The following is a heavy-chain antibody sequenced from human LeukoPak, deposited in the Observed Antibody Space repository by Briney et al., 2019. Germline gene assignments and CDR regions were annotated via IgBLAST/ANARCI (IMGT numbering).Heavy chain of an antibody. CDR1: GFTFSSYA. CDR3: AREYPPSYGDYPYFDY. CDR2: ISSNGGST. V-gene: IGHV3-64*01. Sequence: GGSLRLSCAASGFTFSSYAMHWVRQAPGKGLEYVSAISSNGGSTYYANSVKGRFTISRDNSKNTLYLQMGSLRAEDMAVYYCAREYPPSYGDYPYFDYWGQGTLVTVSS. J-gene: IGHJ4*02. D-gene: IGHD4-17*01.